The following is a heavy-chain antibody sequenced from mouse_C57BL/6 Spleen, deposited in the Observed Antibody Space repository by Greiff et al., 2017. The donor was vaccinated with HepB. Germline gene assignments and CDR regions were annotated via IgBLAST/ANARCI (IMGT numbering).Heavy chain of an antibody. CDR3: ARRDGNYAWFAY. J-gene: IGHJ3*01. V-gene: IGHV1-63*01. CDR2: IYPGGGYT. Sequence: VQLQQSGAELVRPGTSVKMSCKASGYTFTNYWIGWAKQRPGHGLEWIGDIYPGGGYTNYNEKFKGKGTLTADKSSSTAYMQVSSLTSEDSAIYYCARRDGNYAWFAYWGQGTLVTVSA. CDR1: GYTFTNYW. D-gene: IGHD2-1*01.